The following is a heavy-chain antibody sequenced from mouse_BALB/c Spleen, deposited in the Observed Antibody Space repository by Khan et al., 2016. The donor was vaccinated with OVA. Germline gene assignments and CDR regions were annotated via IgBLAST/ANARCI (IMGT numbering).Heavy chain of an antibody. V-gene: IGHV9-3-1*01. CDR2: INTYTGEP. CDR3: ARVGYNGTLDY. CDR1: GYTFANYG. Sequence: QIQLVQSGPELKKPGETVKISCKASGYTFANYGMNWVKQAPGKGLKWMGWINTYTGEPTYSDDFKGRFAFSLETSASTAYSQINNLKNEDTATYFCARVGYNGTLDYWGQGTSVTVSS. D-gene: IGHD2-14*01. J-gene: IGHJ4*01.